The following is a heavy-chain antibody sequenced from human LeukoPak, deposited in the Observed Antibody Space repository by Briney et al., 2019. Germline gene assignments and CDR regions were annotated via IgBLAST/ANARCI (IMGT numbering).Heavy chain of an antibody. CDR1: GYSISSGYF. D-gene: IGHD2-15*01. J-gene: IGHJ6*03. Sequence: SETLSLTCTVSGYSISSGYFWSWIRQPPGKGLEWIGYIYYSGSTNYNPSLKSRVTMSVDTSKNQFSLKLSSVTAADTAVYYCARSVEGYCSGGSCYSYYYYMDVWGKGTTVTVSS. CDR2: IYYSGST. CDR3: ARSVEGYCSGGSCYSYYYYMDV. V-gene: IGHV4-61*01.